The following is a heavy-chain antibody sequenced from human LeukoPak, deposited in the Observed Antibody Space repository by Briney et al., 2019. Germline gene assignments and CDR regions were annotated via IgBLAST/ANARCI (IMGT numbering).Heavy chain of an antibody. CDR1: GGSISSGSYY. V-gene: IGHV4-61*02. J-gene: IGHJ5*02. CDR3: ARDLENDSSGYYRRWFDP. Sequence: SETLSLTCTVSGGSISSGSYYWSWIRQPAGKGLEWIGRIYTSGSTNYNPSLKSRVTISVDTSKNQFSLKLSSVTAADTAVYYCARDLENDSSGYYRRWFDPWGQGTLVTVSS. D-gene: IGHD3-22*01. CDR2: IYTSGST.